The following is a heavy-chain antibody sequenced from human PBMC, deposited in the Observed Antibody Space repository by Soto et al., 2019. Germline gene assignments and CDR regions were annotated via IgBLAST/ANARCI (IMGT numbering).Heavy chain of an antibody. D-gene: IGHD2-8*01. Sequence: EVQLVEAGGGLVQPGGSLRLSCAASGFTFSSYWMHWVRQAPGQGLLWVSRINSDGSSTSYADSVKGQFTISRDNAKNTLYLQMNSLRAEDTAVYYCVREVMGSCSDYWGQGTLVTVSS. V-gene: IGHV3-74*01. CDR2: INSDGSST. J-gene: IGHJ4*02. CDR3: VREVMGSCSDY. CDR1: GFTFSSYW.